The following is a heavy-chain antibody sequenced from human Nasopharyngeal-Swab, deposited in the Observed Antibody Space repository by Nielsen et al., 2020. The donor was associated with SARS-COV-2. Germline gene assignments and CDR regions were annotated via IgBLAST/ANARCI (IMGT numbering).Heavy chain of an antibody. D-gene: IGHD6-25*01. J-gene: IGHJ4*02. CDR3: TRLRYSSGLDY. V-gene: IGHV3-73*01. Sequence: GGSLRLSCAASGFTFSGSAMHWVRQASGKGLEWVGRIRSKANSYATAYAASVKGRFTISRDDSKNTAYLQMNSLKTEDTAAYYCTRLRYSSGLDYWGQGTLVTVSS. CDR1: GFTFSGSA. CDR2: IRSKANSYAT.